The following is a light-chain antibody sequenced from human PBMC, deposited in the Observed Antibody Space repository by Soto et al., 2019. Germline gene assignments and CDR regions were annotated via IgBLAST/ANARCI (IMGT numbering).Light chain of an antibody. V-gene: IGKV1-6*01. Sequence: AIQMTQSPSSLSASVGDRVTITCRASQGIRDDLAWFQQKPGKAPKLLIYGASNLESGVPSRFSGSGSGTAFTLTISSLQPEDFATYYCQQYDNLLTFGGGTKVDIK. CDR1: QGIRDD. CDR3: QQYDNLLT. CDR2: GAS. J-gene: IGKJ4*01.